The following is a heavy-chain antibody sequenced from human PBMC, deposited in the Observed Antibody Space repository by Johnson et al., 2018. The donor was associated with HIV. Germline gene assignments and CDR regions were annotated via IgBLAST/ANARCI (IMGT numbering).Heavy chain of an antibody. CDR1: GLTVRSNY. CDR3: ARAGDYDAFDI. CDR2: IYSGGST. J-gene: IGHJ3*02. D-gene: IGHD3-16*01. Sequence: EQLVESGGGLVQPGGSLRLSCAASGLTVRSNYMSWVRQAPGKGLEWVSLIYSGGSTYYADSVKGRFTISRDNSKNTLYLQMNSLRAEDTAVYYCARAGDYDAFDIWGQGTMVTVSS. V-gene: IGHV3-66*01.